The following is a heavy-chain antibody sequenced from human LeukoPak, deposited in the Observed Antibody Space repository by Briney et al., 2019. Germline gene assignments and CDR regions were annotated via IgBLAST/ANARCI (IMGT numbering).Heavy chain of an antibody. Sequence: SVKVSCKASGGTFSSYTISWVRQAPGQGLEWMGGIIPILGIANYAQKFQGRVTITADKSTSTAYMELSSLRSEDTAVYYRARGGQEANWGSTRYWGQGTLVTVSS. V-gene: IGHV1-69*10. CDR2: IIPILGIA. D-gene: IGHD7-27*01. CDR3: ARGGQEANWGSTRY. J-gene: IGHJ4*02. CDR1: GGTFSSYT.